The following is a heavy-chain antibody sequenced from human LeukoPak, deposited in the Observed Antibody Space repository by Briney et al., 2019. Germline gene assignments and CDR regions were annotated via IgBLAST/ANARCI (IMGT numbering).Heavy chain of an antibody. D-gene: IGHD3-10*01. V-gene: IGHV3-73*01. CDR1: GFTFSGSA. CDR2: IRSKANSYAT. Sequence: GGSLRLSCAASGFTFSGSAMHWVRQASGKGLEWVGRIRSKANSYATAYAASVKGRFTISRDDSKNTAYLQTNSLKTEDTAVYYCTREVSTVRGAGDAFDIWGQGTMVTVSS. CDR3: TREVSTVRGAGDAFDI. J-gene: IGHJ3*02.